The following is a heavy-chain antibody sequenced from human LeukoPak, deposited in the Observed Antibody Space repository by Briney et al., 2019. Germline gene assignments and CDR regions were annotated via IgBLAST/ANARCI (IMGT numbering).Heavy chain of an antibody. D-gene: IGHD5-12*01. CDR1: GFTFSSYA. Sequence: PGGALRLSCAASGFTFSSYAMHWVRQAPGKGLEYVSAISSNGGSTYYANSVKGRFTISRDNAKHTLYLQMGSLRAEDMAVYYCARGAEWLRLGDFDYWGQATLVTVCS. CDR2: ISSNGGST. V-gene: IGHV3-64*01. CDR3: ARGAEWLRLGDFDY. J-gene: IGHJ4*02.